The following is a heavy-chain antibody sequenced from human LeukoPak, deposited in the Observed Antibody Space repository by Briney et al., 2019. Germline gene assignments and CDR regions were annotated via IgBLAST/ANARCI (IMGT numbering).Heavy chain of an antibody. V-gene: IGHV5-51*01. CDR2: IYPGDSDT. CDR1: GYSFTSYW. CDR3: ATGRHYYDSSGYYRDAFDI. Sequence: GESLKISCKCSGYSFTSYWIGWVRQMPGKGLEWMGIIYPGDSDTRYSPSFQGQVTISADRSISTAYLQWSSLKASDTAMYYCATGRHYYDSSGYYRDAFDIWGQGTMVTVSS. D-gene: IGHD3-22*01. J-gene: IGHJ3*02.